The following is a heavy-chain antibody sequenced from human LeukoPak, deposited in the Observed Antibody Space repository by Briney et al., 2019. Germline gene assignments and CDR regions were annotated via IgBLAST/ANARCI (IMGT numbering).Heavy chain of an antibody. J-gene: IGHJ4*02. D-gene: IGHD3-10*01. Sequence: GGSLRLSCTASGFTFGDYAMSWVRQAPGKGLEWVGFIRSKAYGGTTEYAASVKGRFTISRDDSKSIAYLQMNSLKTEDTAVYYCTRDIRTYYYGSGSYWGQGTLVPVSS. CDR3: TRDIRTYYYGSGSY. CDR2: IRSKAYGGTT. CDR1: GFTFGDYA. V-gene: IGHV3-49*04.